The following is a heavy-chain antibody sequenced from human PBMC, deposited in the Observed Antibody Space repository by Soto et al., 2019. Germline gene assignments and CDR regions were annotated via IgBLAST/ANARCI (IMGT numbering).Heavy chain of an antibody. D-gene: IGHD6-13*01. CDR2: IVWDDDK. CDR3: ARTVLAAAGPYFYYGMDV. Sequence: SGPTLVNPTQTLTLTCTFSGFSLSTSGMCVSWIRQSPGKALEWLALIVWDDDKYFSTSLKTRLTISKDTSKNQVVLTMTNMDPVDTATYYCARTVLAAAGPYFYYGMDVWGQGTTVTVSS. CDR1: GFSLSTSGMC. V-gene: IGHV2-70*01. J-gene: IGHJ6*02.